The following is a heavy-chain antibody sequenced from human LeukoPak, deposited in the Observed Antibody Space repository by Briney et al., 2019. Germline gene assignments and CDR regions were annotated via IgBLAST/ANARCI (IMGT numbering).Heavy chain of an antibody. CDR2: INQDGSKT. D-gene: IGHD3-9*01. CDR1: GFTFSTYW. Sequence: GGSLRLSCAASGFTFSTYWMSWVRQAPGKGLEWVANINQDGSKTYYVDSVKGQFAISRDNSRNSLYLQINTLGAEDTAVCYCASPRYFDTTGFYDWGQGTLVTVSS. V-gene: IGHV3-7*01. J-gene: IGHJ4*02. CDR3: ASPRYFDTTGFYD.